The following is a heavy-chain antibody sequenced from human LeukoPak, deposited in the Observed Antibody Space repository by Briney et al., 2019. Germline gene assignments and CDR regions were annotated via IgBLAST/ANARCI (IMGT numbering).Heavy chain of an antibody. V-gene: IGHV3-21*01. CDR1: GFTFSSYA. J-gene: IGHJ5*02. D-gene: IGHD3-3*01. CDR3: ARDGGLNYDFWSGRSYNWFDA. Sequence: PGGSLRLSCAASGFTFSSYAMSWVRQAPGKGLEWVSSISSSSSYIYYADSVKGRFTISRDNAKNSLYLQMNSLRAEDTAVYYCARDGGLNYDFWSGRSYNWFDAWGQGTLVTVSS. CDR2: ISSSSSYI.